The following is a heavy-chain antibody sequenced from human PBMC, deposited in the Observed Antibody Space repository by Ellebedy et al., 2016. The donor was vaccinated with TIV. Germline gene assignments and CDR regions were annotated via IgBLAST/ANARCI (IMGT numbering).Heavy chain of an antibody. D-gene: IGHD3-3*01. CDR3: AREFRYDFWRGPLDH. Sequence: SETLSLXXTVSLVSITSHYWTWIRQPPGKGLEWIGNISYTGSTSYSPSLTGRVTISIDTPKNQFSLKVTSVTAADTAVYYCAREFRYDFWRGPLDHWGQGTTVTVSS. V-gene: IGHV4-59*11. CDR2: ISYTGST. J-gene: IGHJ4*02. CDR1: LVSITSHY.